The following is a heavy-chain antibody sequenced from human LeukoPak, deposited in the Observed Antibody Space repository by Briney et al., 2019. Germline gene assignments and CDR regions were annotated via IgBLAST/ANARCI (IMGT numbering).Heavy chain of an antibody. CDR3: ARGGTAVIAPYASDI. Sequence: SETLSLTCTVSGGSISSYYWSWIRQPPGKGLEWIGYIYCSGSTNCNPSVKSRVAMSVDTSKKQFSLKLSSLTAADTAVYYCARGGTAVIAPYASDIWGQGTMVTVSS. CDR1: GGSISSYY. V-gene: IGHV4-59*01. CDR2: IYCSGST. J-gene: IGHJ3*02. D-gene: IGHD4-23*01.